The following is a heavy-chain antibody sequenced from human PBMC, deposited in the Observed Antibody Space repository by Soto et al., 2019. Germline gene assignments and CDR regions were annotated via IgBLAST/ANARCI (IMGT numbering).Heavy chain of an antibody. D-gene: IGHD6-13*01. V-gene: IGHV4-39*01. CDR2: IYYSGST. Sequence: QLQLQESGPGLVKPSETLSLTCTVSGGSISSSSYYWGWIRQPPGKGLEGIGSIYYSGSTYYNPSLKSRVTLYVDASKNKFYLKLSSVTAADTAVYYCEKHRGIAASDVWGQGTTVTVSS. J-gene: IGHJ6*02. CDR1: GGSISSSSYY. CDR3: EKHRGIAASDV.